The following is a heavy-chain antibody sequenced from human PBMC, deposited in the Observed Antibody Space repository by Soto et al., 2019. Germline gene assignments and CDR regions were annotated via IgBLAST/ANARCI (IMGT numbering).Heavy chain of an antibody. D-gene: IGHD3-10*01. Sequence: QVQLVQSGAEVKKPGSSVKVSCKASGGTFSSYAISWVRQAPGQGLEWMGGIIPIFGTANYAQKFQGGVTITADKSTSTAYRELSSLRSADTAVYYCARAYGSGSYYYNWFDPWGQGTLVTVSS. V-gene: IGHV1-69*06. J-gene: IGHJ5*02. CDR2: IIPIFGTA. CDR1: GGTFSSYA. CDR3: ARAYGSGSYYYNWFDP.